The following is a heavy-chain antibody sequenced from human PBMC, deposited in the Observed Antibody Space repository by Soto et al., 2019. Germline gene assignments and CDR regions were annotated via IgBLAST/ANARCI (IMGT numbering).Heavy chain of an antibody. CDR3: ARGYCSSTRCYIWDNWFDP. CDR2: IYYSGRA. J-gene: IGHJ5*02. D-gene: IGHD2-2*02. Sequence: ATLSLTCTLRXGSISSYYWSWIWQAPGVGLESIGYIYYSGRANYNPSLKSRVTISVDTSKNQFSLKLSSVTAADTAVYYCARGYCSSTRCYIWDNWFDPWGQGTLVTVS. CDR1: XGSISSYY. V-gene: IGHV4-59*01.